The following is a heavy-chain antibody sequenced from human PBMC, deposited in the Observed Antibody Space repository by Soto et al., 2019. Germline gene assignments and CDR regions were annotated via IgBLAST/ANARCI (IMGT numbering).Heavy chain of an antibody. CDR1: GFSLTTSGMC. CDR2: IDWDDDK. CDR3: ARIAPYSSGRRYFDY. J-gene: IGHJ4*02. V-gene: IGHV2-70*11. Sequence: SGPTPVNPTQTLTLTCMFSGFSLTTSGMCVNWIRQPPGKALEWLARIDWDDDKYYSTSLETRLTISKDTSKNQVVLTMTNMDPVDTATYYCARIAPYSSGRRYFDYWGLGTLVTVSS. D-gene: IGHD6-19*01.